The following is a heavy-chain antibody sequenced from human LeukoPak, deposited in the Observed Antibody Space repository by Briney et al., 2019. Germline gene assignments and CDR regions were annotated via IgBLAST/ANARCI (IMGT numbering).Heavy chain of an antibody. D-gene: IGHD3-22*01. CDR1: GFSFSSHA. Sequence: GGSLRLSCAASGFSFSSHAMHWVRQAPGKGLEWVAVLSYDGGNKYYADSVKGRFTISRDNSKNTLYLQMNSLRAEDTAVYYCARGGYFDSSGYRIDHWGQGTLVTVSS. CDR3: ARGGYFDSSGYRIDH. J-gene: IGHJ4*02. V-gene: IGHV3-30-3*01. CDR2: LSYDGGNK.